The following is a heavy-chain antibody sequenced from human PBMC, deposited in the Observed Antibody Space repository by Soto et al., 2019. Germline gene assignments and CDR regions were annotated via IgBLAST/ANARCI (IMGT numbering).Heavy chain of an antibody. Sequence: SLTCTVSGGSISSSSYYWGWIRQPPGKGLEWIGSIFYSGSTHYNPSLKSRVTISVDTSKNQFSLKLSSVTAADTAVYYCARHLTYCSAGSCYSDFPYYGMDVWGQGTTVTVSS. CDR3: ARHLTYCSAGSCYSDFPYYGMDV. J-gene: IGHJ6*02. V-gene: IGHV4-39*01. CDR2: IFYSGST. D-gene: IGHD2-15*01. CDR1: GGSISSSSYY.